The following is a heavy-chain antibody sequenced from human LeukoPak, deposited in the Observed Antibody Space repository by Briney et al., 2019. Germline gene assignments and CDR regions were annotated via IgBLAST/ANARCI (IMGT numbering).Heavy chain of an antibody. CDR1: GFTFSSYW. J-gene: IGHJ5*02. Sequence: PGGSLRLSCAASGFTFSSYWMSWVRQAPGKGLEWVANIKQDGSEKYYVDSVKGRFTISGDNAKNSLYLQMNSLRAEDTAVYYCARAAVAGLNWFDPWGQGTLVTVSS. CDR3: ARAAVAGLNWFDP. V-gene: IGHV3-7*01. CDR2: IKQDGSEK. D-gene: IGHD6-19*01.